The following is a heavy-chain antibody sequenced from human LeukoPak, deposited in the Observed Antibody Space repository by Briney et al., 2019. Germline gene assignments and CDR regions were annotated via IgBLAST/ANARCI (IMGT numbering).Heavy chain of an antibody. CDR1: GFTFSSYG. D-gene: IGHD1-26*01. CDR2: ISGSGGST. V-gene: IGHV3-23*01. CDR3: TRDPILGAPDYFDY. J-gene: IGHJ4*02. Sequence: GGTLRLSCAASGFTFSSYGMSWVRQAPGKGLEWVSAISGSGGSTYYADSVKGRFTISRDNSKNTMYLQMNNLREEDTAVYYCTRDPILGAPDYFDYWGQGTLVTVSS.